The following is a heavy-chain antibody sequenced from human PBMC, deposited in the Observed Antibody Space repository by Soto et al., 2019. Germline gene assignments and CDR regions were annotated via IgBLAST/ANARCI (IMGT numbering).Heavy chain of an antibody. J-gene: IGHJ6*03. CDR3: AREREMDTAMVMPHYYYYYYMDV. CDR1: GFTFSSYS. Sequence: GGSLRLSCAASGFTFSSYSMNWVRQAPGKGLEWVSSISSSSSYIYYADSVKGRFTISRDNAKNSLYLQMNSLRAEDTAVYYCAREREMDTAMVMPHYYYYYYMDVWGKGTTVTVSS. V-gene: IGHV3-21*01. CDR2: ISSSSSYI. D-gene: IGHD5-18*01.